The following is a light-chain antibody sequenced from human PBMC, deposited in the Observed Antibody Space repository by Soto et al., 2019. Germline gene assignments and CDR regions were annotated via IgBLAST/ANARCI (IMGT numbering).Light chain of an antibody. Sequence: EIVLTQSPDTLSLSPGERATLSCRASESVSSSYLAWYQQRPGQAPRLLIYGGSSRATGIPDRFSGSGPGTDFTLTISRLEPEDFAVYYCHQYGTSTITFGPGTRLEIK. CDR1: ESVSSSY. J-gene: IGKJ5*01. CDR2: GGS. CDR3: HQYGTSTIT. V-gene: IGKV3-20*01.